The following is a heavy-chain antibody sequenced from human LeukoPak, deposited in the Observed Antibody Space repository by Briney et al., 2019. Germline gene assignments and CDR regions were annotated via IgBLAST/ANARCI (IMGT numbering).Heavy chain of an antibody. CDR1: GYTFTGYY. Sequence: GASVKVSCKASGYTFTGYYMHWVRQAPGQGLEWMGWINPNSGGTNYAQKFQGRVTMTRDTSISTAYMELSRLGSEDTAVYYCARGPNEVFGVPIDYWGQGTLVTVSS. V-gene: IGHV1-2*02. J-gene: IGHJ4*02. CDR2: INPNSGGT. CDR3: ARGPNEVFGVPIDY. D-gene: IGHD3-3*01.